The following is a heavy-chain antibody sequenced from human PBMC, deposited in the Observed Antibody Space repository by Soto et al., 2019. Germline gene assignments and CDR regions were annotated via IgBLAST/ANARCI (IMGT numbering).Heavy chain of an antibody. CDR2: IYYSGST. V-gene: IGHV4-31*03. J-gene: IGHJ4*02. Sequence: SETLSLTCTVSGGSISSGGYYWSWIRQHPGKGLEWIGYIYYSGSTYYNPSLKSRVTISVDTSKNQFSLKLSSVTAADTAVYYCARVVTVTTNYFDYWGQGTLVTVSS. D-gene: IGHD4-4*01. CDR1: GGSISSGGYY. CDR3: ARVVTVTTNYFDY.